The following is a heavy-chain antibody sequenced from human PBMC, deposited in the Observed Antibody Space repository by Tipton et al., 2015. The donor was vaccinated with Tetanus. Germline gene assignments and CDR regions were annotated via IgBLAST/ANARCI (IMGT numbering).Heavy chain of an antibody. Sequence: SLRLSCAASGFTFSSYAMSWVRQAPGKGLEWVSAISGSGGSTYYADSVKGRFTISRDNSKNTLYLQMNSLRAEDTAVYYCAKDPNWNSFYYYYYGMDVWGQGTTVTVSS. CDR2: ISGSGGST. J-gene: IGHJ6*02. CDR3: AKDPNWNSFYYYYYGMDV. CDR1: GFTFSSYA. V-gene: IGHV3-23*01. D-gene: IGHD1-7*01.